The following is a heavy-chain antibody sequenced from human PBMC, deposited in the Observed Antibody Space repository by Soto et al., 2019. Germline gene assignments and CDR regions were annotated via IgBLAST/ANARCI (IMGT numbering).Heavy chain of an antibody. J-gene: IGHJ6*02. V-gene: IGHV1-3*01. CDR3: ARLRVRGCSSTSCYHYYYGMDV. Sequence: EASVKVSCKASGYTFTSYAMHWVRQAPGQRLEWMGWINAGNGNTKYSQKFQGRVTITRDTSASTAYMELSSLRSEDTAVYYCARLRVRGCSSTSCYHYYYGMDVWGQGTTVTVSS. D-gene: IGHD2-2*01. CDR1: GYTFTSYA. CDR2: INAGNGNT.